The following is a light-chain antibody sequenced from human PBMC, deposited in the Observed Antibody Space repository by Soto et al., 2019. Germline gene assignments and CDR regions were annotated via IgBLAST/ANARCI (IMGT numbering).Light chain of an antibody. Sequence: DIKMTKSPSSLSASVGDRVTITCRASQRIRRYLNWYQHKSGKAPKLLIYEASSLQSGVPSRFTASGSGTAVTLTISSLQPEDFATYYCQQGYSAPLSFGGGTKVEIK. CDR3: QQGYSAPLS. CDR1: QRIRRY. J-gene: IGKJ4*01. CDR2: EAS. V-gene: IGKV1-39*01.